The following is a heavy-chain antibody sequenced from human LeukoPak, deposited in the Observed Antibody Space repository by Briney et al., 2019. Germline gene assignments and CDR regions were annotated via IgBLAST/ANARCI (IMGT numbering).Heavy chain of an antibody. D-gene: IGHD3-22*01. V-gene: IGHV3-23*01. CDR3: AKDRTMIVVSPWFDP. CDR2: ISGSGGST. Sequence: GGSLRLSCAASGFTFSSYGMSWVRQAPGKGLEWVSAISGSGGSTYYADSVKGRFTISRDNSNNTLYLQMNSLRAEDTAVYYCAKDRTMIVVSPWFDPWGQGTLVTVSS. J-gene: IGHJ5*02. CDR1: GFTFSSYG.